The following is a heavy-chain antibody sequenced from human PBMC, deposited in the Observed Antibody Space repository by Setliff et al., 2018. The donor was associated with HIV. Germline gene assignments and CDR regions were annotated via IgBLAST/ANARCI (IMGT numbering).Heavy chain of an antibody. Sequence: PGGSLRLSCAASGLTFSNYAMTWVRQAPGKGLEWVSGISNSASGQRTFYADSVKGRFTHSRDNSKNALYLEMSSLRGEDTAVYYCSKTLPTVSIYNCYFDLWGRGTLVTVSS. CDR2: ISNSASGQRT. D-gene: IGHD4-4*01. CDR1: GLTFSNYA. CDR3: SKTLPTVSIYNCYFDL. J-gene: IGHJ2*01. V-gene: IGHV3-23*01.